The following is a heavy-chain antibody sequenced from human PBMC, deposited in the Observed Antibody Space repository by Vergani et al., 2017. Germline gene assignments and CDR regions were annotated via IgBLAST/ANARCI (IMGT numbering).Heavy chain of an antibody. D-gene: IGHD2-2*01. CDR3: ARLASVVVPAARPLDL. V-gene: IGHV1-2*02. CDR2: ININSGAT. CDR1: GYTFSDHH. J-gene: IGHJ4*02. Sequence: QVQLVQSGAEVKKPGASVKVFCKASGYTFSDHHLHWVRQAPGQGLEWVGWININSGATKLAQKFQGRVTMGTDTSISTGYMALSSLRSDDTAVYYCARLASVVVPAARPLDLWGQGTLITVSS.